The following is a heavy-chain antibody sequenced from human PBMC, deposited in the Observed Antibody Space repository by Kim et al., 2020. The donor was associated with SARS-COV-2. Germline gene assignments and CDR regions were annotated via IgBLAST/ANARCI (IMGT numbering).Heavy chain of an antibody. Sequence: TSYAQRFQGRVTMTRDTSTSTVYMELSSLRSEDTAVYYCASGDWNEGLDYWGQGTLVTVSS. V-gene: IGHV1-46*01. D-gene: IGHD1-1*01. J-gene: IGHJ4*02. CDR2: T. CDR3: ASGDWNEGLDY.